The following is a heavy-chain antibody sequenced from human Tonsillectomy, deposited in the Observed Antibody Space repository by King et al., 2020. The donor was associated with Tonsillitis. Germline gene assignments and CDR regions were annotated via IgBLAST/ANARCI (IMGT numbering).Heavy chain of an antibody. CDR1: GFTLSTYS. CDR2: ISTTSRYI. D-gene: IGHD1-14*01. V-gene: IGHV3-21*01. J-gene: IGHJ4*02. CDR3: AIEGSGIATTGY. Sequence: VQLVETGGGLVKPGGSLRLSCAASGFTLSTYSLNWVRQAPGTGLEWVSSISTTSRYIYYADSVKGRFTISRDNAKNSLYLQMDSVRAEDAAVYYCAIEGSGIATTGYWGQGTLVTVSS.